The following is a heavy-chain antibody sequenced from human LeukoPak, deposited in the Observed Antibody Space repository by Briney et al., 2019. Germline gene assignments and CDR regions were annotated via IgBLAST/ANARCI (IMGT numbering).Heavy chain of an antibody. D-gene: IGHD5-12*01. CDR3: ARGTDIVVHDAFDI. CDR2: IYYSGST. J-gene: IGHJ3*02. V-gene: IGHV4-59*06. Sequence: SETLSLTCTVSGGSMTSYYWSGIRQHPGKGLEWIGYIYYSGSTYYNPSLKSRVTISVDTSKNQFSLKLSSVTAADTAVYYCARGTDIVVHDAFDIWGQGTMVTVSS. CDR1: GGSMTSYY.